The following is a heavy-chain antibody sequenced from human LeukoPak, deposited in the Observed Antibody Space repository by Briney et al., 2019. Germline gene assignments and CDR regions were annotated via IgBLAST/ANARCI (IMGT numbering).Heavy chain of an antibody. V-gene: IGHV3-30*04. CDR1: GFTFSSYA. Sequence: PGGSLRLSCAASGFTFSSYAMHWVRQAPGKGLEWVAVISYDGSNKYYADSVKGRFTISRDNSKNTLYLQMSSLRAEDTAVYHCAKSFHSGDWGQGILVSVSS. J-gene: IGHJ4*02. CDR2: ISYDGSNK. CDR3: AKSFHSGD. D-gene: IGHD3-10*01.